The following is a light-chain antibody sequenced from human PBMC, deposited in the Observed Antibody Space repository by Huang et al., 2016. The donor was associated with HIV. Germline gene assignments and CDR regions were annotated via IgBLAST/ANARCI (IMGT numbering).Light chain of an antibody. CDR1: QSINSN. V-gene: IGKV3-15*01. CDR3: QQYYHWPQT. J-gene: IGKJ1*01. CDR2: GAS. Sequence: EIVLTQSPATLSVSPGERATLSCRASQSINSNLAWYQQKYGQAPRLLISGASTRACGIPAIFSGSGSRTEFTLTISSLQSEDFAVYYCQQYYHWPQTFGQGTKVEIK.